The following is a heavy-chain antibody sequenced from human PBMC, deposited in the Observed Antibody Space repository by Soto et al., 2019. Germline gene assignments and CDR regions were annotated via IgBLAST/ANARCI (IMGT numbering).Heavy chain of an antibody. CDR1: GYTFSSYS. Sequence: QIQMVQSGAEVKQSGASVKISCKTSGYTFSSYSINWVRQAPGQGLEWMAWISTTSGNTHYAERVQGRVTVTLDKSARTAFMEMWGLTSDDTAVYFCARDNGYYDFWGQGTLVTVSS. CDR3: ARDNGYYDF. V-gene: IGHV1-18*01. CDR2: ISTTSGNT. J-gene: IGHJ4*02. D-gene: IGHD2-8*01.